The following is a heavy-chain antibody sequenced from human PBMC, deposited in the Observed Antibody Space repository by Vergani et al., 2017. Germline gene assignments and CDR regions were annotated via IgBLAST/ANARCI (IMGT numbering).Heavy chain of an antibody. J-gene: IGHJ6*02. D-gene: IGHD6-19*01. Sequence: EVQLVESGGGLVKPGGSLRLSCAASGFTFSSYSMNWVRQAPGKGLEWVSSISSSSSYIYYADSVKGRFTISRDNAKNSLYLQMNSRRAEDTAVYYCARDRWXWLARSNRYYYYCYGMDVWGQGTTVTVSS. CDR3: ARDRWXWLARSNRYYYYCYGMDV. V-gene: IGHV3-21*01. CDR2: ISSSSSYI. CDR1: GFTFSSYS.